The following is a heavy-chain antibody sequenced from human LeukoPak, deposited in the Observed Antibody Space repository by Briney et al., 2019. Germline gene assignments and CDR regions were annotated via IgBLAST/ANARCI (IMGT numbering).Heavy chain of an antibody. CDR3: AKGGHDFNPFYW. CDR1: GFTFSTYA. Sequence: GGSLRLSCADSGFTFSTYAMSWVRQAPGKGLEWVSSIKAGGGDPFYADSVKGRVTISRDNSKNTLFLQLNSLRAEDTAVYYCAKGGHDFNPFYWWGQGTLVTVSS. D-gene: IGHD2-15*01. J-gene: IGHJ4*02. V-gene: IGHV3-23*01. CDR2: IKAGGGDP.